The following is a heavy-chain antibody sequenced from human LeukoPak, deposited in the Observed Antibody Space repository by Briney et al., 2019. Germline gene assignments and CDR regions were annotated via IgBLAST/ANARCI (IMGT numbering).Heavy chain of an antibody. J-gene: IGHJ3*02. CDR2: ISSSSSYI. CDR3: ARTGRASDAFDI. Sequence: PGGFLRLSCAASGFTFSSYSMNWVRQAPGKGLEWVSSISSSSSYIYYADSVKGRFTISRDNVKNSLYLQMNSLRAEDTAVYYCARTGRASDAFDIWGQGTMVTVSS. V-gene: IGHV3-21*01. D-gene: IGHD1-14*01. CDR1: GFTFSSYS.